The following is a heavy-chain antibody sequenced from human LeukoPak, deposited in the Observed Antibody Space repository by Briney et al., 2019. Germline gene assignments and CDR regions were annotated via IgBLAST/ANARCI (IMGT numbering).Heavy chain of an antibody. D-gene: IGHD6-13*01. Sequence: SETLSLTCTVSGGSISSGGYYWSWIRQHPGKGLEWIGYIYYSGSTYYNPSLKSRVTISVDTSKNQFSLKLSSVTAADTAVYYCARDQGPLGAPLGIAAAGLAFDIWGQGTMVTVSS. CDR2: IYYSGST. V-gene: IGHV4-31*03. CDR1: GGSISSGGYY. CDR3: ARDQGPLGAPLGIAAAGLAFDI. J-gene: IGHJ3*02.